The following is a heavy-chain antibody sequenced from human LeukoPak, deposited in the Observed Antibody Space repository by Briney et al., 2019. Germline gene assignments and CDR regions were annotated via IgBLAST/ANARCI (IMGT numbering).Heavy chain of an antibody. CDR1: GGSISSYY. CDR2: ISYSGST. V-gene: IGHV4-59*01. Sequence: PSETLSLTCTLSGGSISSYYWSWIREPPGKGLEWIGYISYSGSTNFIPSLKSRVTISVDTSKNQFSLKLGSVTAADTAVYYCAREGTAGTNLNWFDPWGQGTLVIVSS. D-gene: IGHD1-1*01. CDR3: AREGTAGTNLNWFDP. J-gene: IGHJ5*02.